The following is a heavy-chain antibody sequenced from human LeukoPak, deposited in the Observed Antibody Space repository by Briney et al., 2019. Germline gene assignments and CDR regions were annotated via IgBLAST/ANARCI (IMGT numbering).Heavy chain of an antibody. CDR2: IRYDGSNK. CDR3: APLAYCGGDCFQPIDY. V-gene: IGHV3-30*02. CDR1: GFTFSSYG. D-gene: IGHD2-21*02. Sequence: GGSLRLSRAASGFTFSSYGMHWVRQAPGKGLEWVAFIRYDGSNKYYADSVKGRFTISRDNSKNTLYLQMNSLRAEDTAVYYCAPLAYCGGDCFQPIDYWGQGTLVTVSS. J-gene: IGHJ4*02.